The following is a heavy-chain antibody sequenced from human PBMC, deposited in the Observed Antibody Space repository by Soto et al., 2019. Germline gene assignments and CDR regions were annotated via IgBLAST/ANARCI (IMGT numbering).Heavy chain of an antibody. D-gene: IGHD5-18*01. J-gene: IGHJ6*02. CDR3: GRGYSYGYGKSYGMDV. Sequence: GGSLRLSCAASGLTVSSNYMSWVRQAPGKGLEWVSVIYSGGSTYYADSAKGQFTISRDNSKNTLYLQMNSLRAEDTAVYYCGRGYSYGYGKSYGMDVWGQGATVTVSS. CDR1: GLTVSSNY. CDR2: IYSGGST. V-gene: IGHV3-53*01.